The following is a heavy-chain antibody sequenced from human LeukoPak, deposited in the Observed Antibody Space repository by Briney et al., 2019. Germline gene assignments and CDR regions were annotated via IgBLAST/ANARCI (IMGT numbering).Heavy chain of an antibody. CDR3: ARSRLEVPAAIRCWFDP. CDR1: GGSFSGYY. CDR2: INHSGST. Sequence: SETLSLTCAVYGGSFSGYYWSWIRQPPGKGLEWIGEINHSGSTNYNPSLKSRVTISVDTSKNQFSLKLSSVTAADTAVYYCARSRLEVPAAIRCWFDPWGQGTLVTVSS. D-gene: IGHD2-2*02. J-gene: IGHJ5*02. V-gene: IGHV4-34*01.